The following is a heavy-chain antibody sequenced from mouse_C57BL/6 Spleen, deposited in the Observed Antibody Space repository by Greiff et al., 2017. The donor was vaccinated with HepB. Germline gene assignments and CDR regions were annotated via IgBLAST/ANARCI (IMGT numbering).Heavy chain of an antibody. J-gene: IGHJ2*01. CDR1: GFTFSDYG. Sequence: EVQGVESGGGLVKPGGSLKLSCAASGFTFSDYGMHWVRQAPEKGLEWVAYISSGSSTIYYADTVKGRFTISRDNAKNTLFLQMTSLRSEDTAMYYCARKASRYYGNLGDYFDYWGQGTTLTVSS. D-gene: IGHD2-1*01. CDR2: ISSGSSTI. V-gene: IGHV5-17*01. CDR3: ARKASRYYGNLGDYFDY.